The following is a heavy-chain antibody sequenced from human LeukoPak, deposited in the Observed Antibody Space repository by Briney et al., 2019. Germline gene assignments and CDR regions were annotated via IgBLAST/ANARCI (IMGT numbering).Heavy chain of an antibody. CDR1: GGTFSSYA. Sequence: GSSVKVSCKASGGTFSSYAISWVRQAPGQGLEWIGGIIPIFGTANYAQKFQGRVTITTDESTSTAYMELSSLRSEDTAVYYCAREAYYYGSGSPAMDVWGKGTTVTVSS. D-gene: IGHD3-10*01. CDR2: IIPIFGTA. V-gene: IGHV1-69*05. J-gene: IGHJ6*04. CDR3: AREAYYYGSGSPAMDV.